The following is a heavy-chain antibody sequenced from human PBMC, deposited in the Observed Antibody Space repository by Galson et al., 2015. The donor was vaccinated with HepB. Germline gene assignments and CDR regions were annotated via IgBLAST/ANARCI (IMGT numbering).Heavy chain of an antibody. J-gene: IGHJ5*02. Sequence: CAISGDSVSSNNAAWNWIRQSPSRGLEWLGRTYYKSKWYTDYAASVRNRLTVNPDTSTNQFSLQLKPVTPEGTAVYYCARGGSTAWPRSWFDPWGQGTLVTVSS. D-gene: IGHD6-19*01. V-gene: IGHV6-1*01. CDR1: GDSVSSNNAA. CDR3: ARGGSTAWPRSWFDP. CDR2: TYYKSKWYT.